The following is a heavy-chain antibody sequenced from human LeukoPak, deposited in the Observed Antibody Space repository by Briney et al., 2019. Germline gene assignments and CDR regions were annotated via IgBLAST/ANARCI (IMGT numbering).Heavy chain of an antibody. CDR2: INPNWGGT. D-gene: IGHD7-27*01. Sequence: GASVKVSCKASGFTFTAYYMHWVRQAPGQRLEWMGWINPNWGGTNYAQKFQGRVIMTWDTSISTASMELSRLRSDDTAVYYCSRGPHWDPHFDFWGQGTLVTVSS. CDR3: SRGPHWDPHFDF. V-gene: IGHV1-2*02. J-gene: IGHJ4*02. CDR1: GFTFTAYY.